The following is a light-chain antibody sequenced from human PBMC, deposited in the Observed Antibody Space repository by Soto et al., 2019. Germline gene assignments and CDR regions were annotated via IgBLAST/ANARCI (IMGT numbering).Light chain of an antibody. CDR3: QQYGSSPPYT. CDR1: QTVSNNY. Sequence: EVVLTQSPVTLSLSPGERATLSCRASQTVSNNYLAWYQRKPGQAPRLLIFGSSDRATGIPDRFSGSGSGTDFTLTISRLEPEDFAVYYCQQYGSSPPYTFGQGTKLEIK. CDR2: GSS. V-gene: IGKV3-20*01. J-gene: IGKJ2*01.